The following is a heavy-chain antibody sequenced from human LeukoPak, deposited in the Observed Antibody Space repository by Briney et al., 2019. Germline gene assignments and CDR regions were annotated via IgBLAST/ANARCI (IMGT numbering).Heavy chain of an antibody. J-gene: IGHJ5*02. D-gene: IGHD2-2*01. Sequence: ASVKVSCKASGYTFTGYYMHWVRQAPGQGLEWMGWINPNSGGTNYAQKFQGRVTMTRDTSISTAYMELSSLRSDDTAVYYCARDLSTYCSSTSCYPENWFDPWGQGTLVTVSS. CDR3: ARDLSTYCSSTSCYPENWFDP. CDR2: INPNSGGT. V-gene: IGHV1-2*02. CDR1: GYTFTGYY.